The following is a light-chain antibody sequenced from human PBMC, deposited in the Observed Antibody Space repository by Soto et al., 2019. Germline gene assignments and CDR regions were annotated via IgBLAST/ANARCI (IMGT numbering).Light chain of an antibody. CDR2: DAS. J-gene: IGKJ1*01. CDR3: XXYNSYWT. Sequence: DIQMTQSPSTLSASVGDRVTITCRASQSISSWLAWYQQKPGKAPKLLIYDASSLESGVPSRFSGSGSGTEFTLXISSLQXXXXXTXXXXXYNSYWTFGQGTKVEIK. V-gene: IGKV1-5*01. CDR1: QSISSW.